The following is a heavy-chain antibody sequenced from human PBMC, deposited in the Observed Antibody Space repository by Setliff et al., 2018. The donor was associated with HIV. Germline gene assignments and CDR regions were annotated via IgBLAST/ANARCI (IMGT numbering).Heavy chain of an antibody. D-gene: IGHD1-1*01. Sequence: PGGSLRLSCAASGFTFSSYWISWVRQAPGKGLEWVANIKYDEIEKYYVDSVMGRFSVSRDNAKKMLYLQMNSLTSEDTAVYYCARPSVRMARNWYDFGYWGQGTLVTVSS. V-gene: IGHV3-7*03. CDR1: GFTFSSYW. CDR3: ARPSVRMARNWYDFGY. CDR2: IKYDEIEK. J-gene: IGHJ4*02.